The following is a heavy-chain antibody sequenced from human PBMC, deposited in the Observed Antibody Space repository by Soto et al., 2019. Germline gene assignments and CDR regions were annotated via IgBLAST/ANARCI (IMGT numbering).Heavy chain of an antibody. V-gene: IGHV3-7*01. CDR3: VRDVGYDYVN. J-gene: IGHJ4*02. Sequence: GGSLRLSCAVSGFTFSSYWMSWVRQAPGKGLEWVATIKQGGSEKYYVDSVRGRFTISGDSAENSLFLQMNSLSAEDTAVYFCVRDVGYDYVNWGQGTLVTVSS. CDR1: GFTFSSYW. CDR2: IKQGGSEK. D-gene: IGHD5-12*01.